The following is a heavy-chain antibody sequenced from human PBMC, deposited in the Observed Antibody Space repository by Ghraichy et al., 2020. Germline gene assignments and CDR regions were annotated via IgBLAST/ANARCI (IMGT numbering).Heavy chain of an antibody. V-gene: IGHV4-30-2*01. CDR2: IYHSGST. J-gene: IGHJ5*02. CDR1: GGSIRSGGYS. D-gene: IGHD3-22*01. CDR3: ARNGIVNWFDP. Sequence: SETLSLTCAVSGGSIRSGGYSWSWIRQPPGKGLEWIGYIYHSGSTYYNPSLKSRVTISVDRSKNQFSLKLSSVTAADTAVYYCARNGIVNWFDPWGQGTLVTVSS.